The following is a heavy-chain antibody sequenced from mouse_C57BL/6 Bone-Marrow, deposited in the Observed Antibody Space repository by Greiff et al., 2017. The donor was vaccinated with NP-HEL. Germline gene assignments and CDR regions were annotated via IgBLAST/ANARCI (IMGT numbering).Heavy chain of an antibody. D-gene: IGHD4-1*01. CDR3: AKSFNWDGAMDY. CDR2: IHPNSGST. Sequence: QVQLQQPGAELVKPGASVKLSCKASGYTFTSYWMHWVKQRPGQGLEWIGMIHPNSGSTNYNEKFKSKATLTVDKSSSTAYMQLSSLTSEDSAVYYCAKSFNWDGAMDYWGQGTSVTVSS. J-gene: IGHJ4*01. CDR1: GYTFTSYW. V-gene: IGHV1-64*01.